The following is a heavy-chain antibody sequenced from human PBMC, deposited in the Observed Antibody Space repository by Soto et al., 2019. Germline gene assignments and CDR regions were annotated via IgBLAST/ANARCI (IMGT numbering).Heavy chain of an antibody. CDR1: GISISGDDF. Sequence: SETLSLTCAVSGISISGDDFWGWVRQPPGKGLELIGSIYHTGTTYYSPSLKSRATIFLDTSKNQFSLNLRSVTAADTAIYYCARDGLRYFDSSGYYSGPPLDYWGQGARVTVSS. J-gene: IGHJ4*02. V-gene: IGHV4-38-2*02. CDR2: IYHTGTT. CDR3: ARDGLRYFDSSGYYSGPPLDY. D-gene: IGHD3-22*01.